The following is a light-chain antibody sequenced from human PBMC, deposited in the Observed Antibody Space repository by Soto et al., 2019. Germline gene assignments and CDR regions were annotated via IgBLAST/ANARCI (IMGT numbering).Light chain of an antibody. Sequence: DIQMTQSPSSVSASVVDRVTITCRASQDISSWLAWYQQKPGKAPKLLIYATSSLQSGVPSRFSGSGSGTDFTLTISSLQTEDFATYYCQHANSFPSDFGQGARLEIK. V-gene: IGKV1-12*01. CDR2: ATS. J-gene: IGKJ5*01. CDR1: QDISSW. CDR3: QHANSFPSD.